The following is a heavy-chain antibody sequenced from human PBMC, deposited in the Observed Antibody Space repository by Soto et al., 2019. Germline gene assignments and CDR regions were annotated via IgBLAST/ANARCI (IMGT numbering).Heavy chain of an antibody. V-gene: IGHV5-51*01. D-gene: IGHD3-3*01. CDR3: ARGGVSTRTFDY. J-gene: IGHJ4*02. Sequence: GESLQISFQCSGYNFAGYWIAWVLQMPGKGLELMGIIYPSDSDTRYRPSFQGQVTISADKSISSAYLQWSSLRASDTAMYYCARGGVSTRTFDYWGQGTPVTVSS. CDR2: IYPSDSDT. CDR1: GYNFAGYW.